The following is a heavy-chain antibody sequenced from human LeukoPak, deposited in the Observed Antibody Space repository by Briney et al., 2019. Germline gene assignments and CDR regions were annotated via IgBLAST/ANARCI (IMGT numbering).Heavy chain of an antibody. CDR1: GFTFSSYA. Sequence: PGGSLRLSCAASGFTFSSYAMSRVRQAPGKGLEWVSAISGSGGSTYYADSVKGRFTISRDNSKNTLYLQMNSLRAEDTAVYYCAKDYYDSSGLMGGYFDYWGQGTLVTVSS. V-gene: IGHV3-23*01. D-gene: IGHD3-22*01. J-gene: IGHJ4*02. CDR2: ISGSGGST. CDR3: AKDYYDSSGLMGGYFDY.